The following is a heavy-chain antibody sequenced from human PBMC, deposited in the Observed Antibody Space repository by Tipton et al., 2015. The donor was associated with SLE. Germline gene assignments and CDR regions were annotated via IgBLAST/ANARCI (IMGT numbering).Heavy chain of an antibody. D-gene: IGHD5-24*01. J-gene: IGHJ3*02. CDR2: IYYSGST. Sequence: GLVKPSETLSLTCTVSGGSISSYYWSWIRQPPGKGLEWIGYIYYSGSTYYNPSLKSRVTISVDTSKNQFSLKLSSVTAADTAVYYCASKDGYNSPVAFDIWGQGTMVTVSS. CDR3: ASKDGYNSPVAFDI. CDR1: GGSISSYY. V-gene: IGHV4-59*06.